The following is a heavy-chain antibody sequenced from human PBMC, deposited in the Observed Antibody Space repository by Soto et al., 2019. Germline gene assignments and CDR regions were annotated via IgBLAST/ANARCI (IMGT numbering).Heavy chain of an antibody. V-gene: IGHV3-9*01. Sequence: GGSLRLSCAASGFTFDDYAMHWVRQAPGKGLEWVSGISWNSGSIGYADSVKGRFTISRDNAKNSLYLQMNSLRAEDTALYYCYGMDVWGQGTTVTVSS. CDR1: GFTFDDYA. J-gene: IGHJ6*02. CDR2: ISWNSGSI. CDR3: YGMDV.